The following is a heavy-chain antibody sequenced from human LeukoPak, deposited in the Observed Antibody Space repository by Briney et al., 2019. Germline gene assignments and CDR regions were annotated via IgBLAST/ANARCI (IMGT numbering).Heavy chain of an antibody. CDR3: ATVVPGATLGGVGFDY. CDR1: GYTFTSYG. V-gene: IGHV1-18*01. Sequence: ASVKVSCKASGYTFTSYGISWVRQAPGQGLEWMGWISAYNGNTNYAQKLQGRVTMSTDTSTSTAYMELSSLRSEDTAVYYCATVVPGATLGGVGFDYWGQGTLVTVSS. D-gene: IGHD1-26*01. J-gene: IGHJ4*02. CDR2: ISAYNGNT.